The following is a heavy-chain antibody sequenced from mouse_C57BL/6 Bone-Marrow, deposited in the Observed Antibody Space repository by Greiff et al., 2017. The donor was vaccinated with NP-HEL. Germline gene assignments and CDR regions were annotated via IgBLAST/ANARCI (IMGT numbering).Heavy chain of an antibody. J-gene: IGHJ3*01. D-gene: IGHD1-1*01. Sequence: VQLQQSGAELVRPGASVKLSCTASGFNIKDYYMHWVQQRPEQGLEWVGRIDPEDGDTEYAPKFPGKATMTADTSSNTAYLQLSSLTSEDTAVYYCTTNYYYGSSLAYWGQGTLVTVSA. CDR3: TTNYYYGSSLAY. V-gene: IGHV14-1*01. CDR1: GFNIKDYY. CDR2: IDPEDGDT.